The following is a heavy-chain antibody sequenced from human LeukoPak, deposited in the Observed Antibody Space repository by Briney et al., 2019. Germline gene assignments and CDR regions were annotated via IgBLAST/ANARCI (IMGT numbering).Heavy chain of an antibody. J-gene: IGHJ6*03. CDR3: ARDWPPRYCSSTSCYDYYYYMDV. CDR1: GYSISSGYY. CDR2: IYHSGST. D-gene: IGHD2-2*01. Sequence: SSETLPLTCTVSGYSISSGYYWGWIRQPPGKGLEWIGSIYHSGSTYYNPSLKSRVTISVDTAKNQFSLKLSSVTAADTAVYYCARDWPPRYCSSTSCYDYYYYMDVWGKGTTVTVSS. V-gene: IGHV4-38-2*02.